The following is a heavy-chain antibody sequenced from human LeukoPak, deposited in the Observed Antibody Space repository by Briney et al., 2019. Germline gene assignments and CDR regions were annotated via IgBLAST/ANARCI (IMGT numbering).Heavy chain of an antibody. D-gene: IGHD4-11*01. J-gene: IGHJ2*01. CDR1: GFIFNTYA. V-gene: IGHV3-23*01. Sequence: GGSLRLSCAASGFIFNTYAMSWVRQAPGKGLEWVSGISAGGGSTYYADSVKGRFTVSTDNSKNTLYLQMNSVRAEDTALYYCAKVGLGVTHGYFDLWGRGTRVTFSS. CDR3: AKVGLGVTHGYFDL. CDR2: ISAGGGST.